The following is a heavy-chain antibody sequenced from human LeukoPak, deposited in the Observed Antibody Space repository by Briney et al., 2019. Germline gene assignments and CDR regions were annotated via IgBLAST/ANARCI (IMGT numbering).Heavy chain of an antibody. V-gene: IGHV1-18*01. CDR1: GYSSTNYG. CDR3: ARWGVYDYGDYAYFDY. Sequence: AASVKVSCKASGYSSTNYGISWVRQAPGQGLEWMGWIHIYRGNTNYAQKLQGRVTMTTDTSTSTAYMELRSLRSDDTAVYYCARWGVYDYGDYAYFDYWGQGTLVTVSS. CDR2: IHIYRGNT. D-gene: IGHD4-17*01. J-gene: IGHJ4*02.